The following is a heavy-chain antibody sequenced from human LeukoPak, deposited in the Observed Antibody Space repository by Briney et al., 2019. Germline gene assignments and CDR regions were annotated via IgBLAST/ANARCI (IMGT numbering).Heavy chain of an antibody. J-gene: IGHJ4*02. D-gene: IGHD2-15*01. CDR2: IKCDTGDT. CDR3: ARDGSSLMVEFDY. CDR1: GYIFIDYY. Sequence: ASVKVSCKASGYIFIDYYLYWVRQAPGQGLEVMGWIKCDTGDTSYSQEFQGRVTMTRDTSITTAYMELSRLRSDDTAVYYCARDGSSLMVEFDYWGQGTLVTVSS. V-gene: IGHV1-2*02.